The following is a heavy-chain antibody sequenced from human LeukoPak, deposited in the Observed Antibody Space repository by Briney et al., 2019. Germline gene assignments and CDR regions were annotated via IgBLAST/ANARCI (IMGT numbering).Heavy chain of an antibody. Sequence: PGGSLRLSCAASGFTFSNYAMSWVRQAPGKGLEWVSVISGSAGSTYCADSVKGRFTISRDNSKNTLYLQMNSLRAGDTAVYYYAKYIPSSSGYDYWGQGTLVTVSS. CDR3: AKYIPSSSGYDY. D-gene: IGHD3-22*01. J-gene: IGHJ4*02. CDR1: GFTFSNYA. CDR2: ISGSAGST. V-gene: IGHV3-23*01.